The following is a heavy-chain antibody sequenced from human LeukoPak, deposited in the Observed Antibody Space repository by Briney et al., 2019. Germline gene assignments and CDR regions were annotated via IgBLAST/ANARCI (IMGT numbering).Heavy chain of an antibody. CDR1: GGSISSSSYY. CDR3: ARHPRSDYGDYVPHYNFDY. CDR2: VYYSGST. D-gene: IGHD4-17*01. J-gene: IGHJ4*02. Sequence: SETLSLTCTVSGGSISSSSYYWGWIRQPPGKGLEWIGYVYYSGSTNYNPSLKSRVTISVDTSKNQFSLKLSSVTAADTAVYYCARHPRSDYGDYVPHYNFDYWGQGTLVTVSS. V-gene: IGHV4-61*05.